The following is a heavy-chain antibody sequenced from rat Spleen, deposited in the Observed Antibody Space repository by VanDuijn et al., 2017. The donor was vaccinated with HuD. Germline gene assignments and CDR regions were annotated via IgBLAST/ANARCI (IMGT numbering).Heavy chain of an antibody. Sequence: EVQLVESGGGLVQPGRSLKLSCAASGFTFSHYRMAWVRQAPAQGLEWVATISYDGTSTYYRDSVKGRFTISRDYAKNTLFLQMDSLRSEDTATYYCAKEGDGGYSSYPNWFAYWGQGTLVTVSS. D-gene: IGHD1-8*01. CDR1: GFTFSHYR. V-gene: IGHV5-29*01. J-gene: IGHJ3*01. CDR2: ISYDGTST. CDR3: AKEGDGGYSSYPNWFAY.